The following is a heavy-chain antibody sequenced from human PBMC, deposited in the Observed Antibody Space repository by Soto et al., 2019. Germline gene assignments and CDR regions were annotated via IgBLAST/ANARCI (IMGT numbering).Heavy chain of an antibody. V-gene: IGHV2-5*02. Sequence: SGPTLVKPTQTLTLTCTFSGFSLSTSGVGVGWIRQPPGKALEWLALIYWDDDKRYSPSLKSRLTITKDTSKNQVVLTMTNMDPVDTATYYCAHRPSLAPDGWLSPFDYWGQGTLVTVSS. CDR3: AHRPSLAPDGWLSPFDY. D-gene: IGHD5-12*01. J-gene: IGHJ4*02. CDR2: IYWDDDK. CDR1: GFSLSTSGVG.